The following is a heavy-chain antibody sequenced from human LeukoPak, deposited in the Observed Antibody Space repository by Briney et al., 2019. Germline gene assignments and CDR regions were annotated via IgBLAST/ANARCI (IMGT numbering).Heavy chain of an antibody. D-gene: IGHD3-3*01. CDR2: INAGNGNT. CDR3: ARGRYDFWSGYYSDYYYGMDV. Sequence: ASVKVSCKASGYTFTSYAMHWVRQAPGQRLEWMGWINAGNGNTKYSQKFQGRVTITRDTSASTAYMELSSLRSEDTAVYYCARGRYDFWSGYYSDYYYGMDVWGQGTTVTVSS. V-gene: IGHV1-3*01. J-gene: IGHJ6*02. CDR1: GYTFTSYA.